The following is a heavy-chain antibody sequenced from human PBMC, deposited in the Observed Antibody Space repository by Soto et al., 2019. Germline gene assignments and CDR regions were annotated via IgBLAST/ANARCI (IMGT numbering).Heavy chain of an antibody. J-gene: IGHJ4*02. D-gene: IGHD3-10*01. CDR1: GGTFSSYA. CDR2: IIPIFGTA. CDR3: AREPRLLIWFGELHD. V-gene: IGHV1-69*13. Sequence: SVKVSCKASGGTFSSYAISWVRQAPGQGLEWMGGIIPIFGTANYAQKFQGRVTITADESTSTAYMELSSLRSEDTAVYYCAREPRLLIWFGELHDWGRGTLVTVS.